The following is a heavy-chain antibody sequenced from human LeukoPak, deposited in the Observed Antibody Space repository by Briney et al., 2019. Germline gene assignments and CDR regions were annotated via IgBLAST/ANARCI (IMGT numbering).Heavy chain of an antibody. Sequence: ASVKVSCKASGYTFTSYYMHWVRQAPGQGLEWMGIINPSGGSTSYAQKFQGRVTMTRDTSTSTVYMELSSLRSEDTAVYYCARDPLTGSYGVNWLDPWGQGTLTVSS. CDR1: GYTFTSYY. CDR2: INPSGGST. D-gene: IGHD1-26*01. J-gene: IGHJ5*02. CDR3: ARDPLTGSYGVNWLDP. V-gene: IGHV1-46*01.